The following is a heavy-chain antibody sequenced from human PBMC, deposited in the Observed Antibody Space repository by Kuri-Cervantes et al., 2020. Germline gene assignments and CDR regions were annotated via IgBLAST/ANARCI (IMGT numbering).Heavy chain of an antibody. V-gene: IGHV4-34*01. J-gene: IGHJ4*02. CDR2: INHSGST. CDR3: ARGGRAYCSSTSCRYFDY. Sequence: ESLKISCAVYGGSFSGYYWSWIRQPPGKGLEWLGEINHSGSTTLKSRVTISVDTSRNQFSLKLSSVTAADTAVYYCARGGRAYCSSTSCRYFDYWGQGTLVTVSS. CDR1: GGSFSGYY. D-gene: IGHD2-2*01.